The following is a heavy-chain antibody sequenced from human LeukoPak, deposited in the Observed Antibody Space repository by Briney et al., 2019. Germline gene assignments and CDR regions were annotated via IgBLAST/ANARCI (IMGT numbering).Heavy chain of an antibody. CDR2: VNPSGGST. J-gene: IGHJ3*02. Sequence: GAPVKVSCKASGYTFTSYYMHWVRQAPGQGLEWMGIVNPSGGSTSYAQKFQGRVTMTRDTSTSTVYMELSSLRSEDTAVYYCARESERWLVRPGSAFDIWGQGTMVTVSS. D-gene: IGHD6-19*01. V-gene: IGHV1-46*01. CDR1: GYTFTSYY. CDR3: ARESERWLVRPGSAFDI.